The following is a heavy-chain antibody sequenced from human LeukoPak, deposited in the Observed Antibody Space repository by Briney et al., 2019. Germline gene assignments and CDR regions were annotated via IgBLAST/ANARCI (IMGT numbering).Heavy chain of an antibody. CDR3: ARSGYSSGWYAGY. Sequence: SESLSLTCTVSGGSISGYYWSWIRQPPGKGLEWIGYIFYSGSTDYNPSLKSRVTMSVDTSKNQFSLRLSSVTAADTAVYYCARSGYSSGWYAGYWGQGTLVTVSS. D-gene: IGHD6-19*01. CDR2: IFYSGST. J-gene: IGHJ1*01. CDR1: GGSISGYY. V-gene: IGHV4-59*01.